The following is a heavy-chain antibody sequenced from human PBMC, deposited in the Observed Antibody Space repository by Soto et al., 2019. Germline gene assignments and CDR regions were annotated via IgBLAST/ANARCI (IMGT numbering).Heavy chain of an antibody. Sequence: GGSLRLSCTASGFSFTAYAMTWVRQAPGKGLEWVSVISGSADTTAYVDSLMGRFTISRDNSENTLYLQMNSLRVEDTAVYYCAKGAGILPAAYIDYWGQGTQVTVSS. J-gene: IGHJ4*02. CDR2: ISGSADTT. V-gene: IGHV3-23*01. CDR1: GFSFTAYA. D-gene: IGHD2-2*01. CDR3: AKGAGILPAAYIDY.